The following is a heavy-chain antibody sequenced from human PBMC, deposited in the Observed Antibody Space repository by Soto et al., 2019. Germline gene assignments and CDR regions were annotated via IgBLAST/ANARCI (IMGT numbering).Heavy chain of an antibody. D-gene: IGHD3-10*01. CDR3: AKDRTMFRGVPEADV. J-gene: IGHJ6*02. Sequence: GGSLRLSCAASGFIFKMYWMHWVRQSPGKGLVWISRIYNDGTYSDYADSVRGRFTISRDNSKNTLYLQMNSLRAEDTAVYYCAKDRTMFRGVPEADVWGQGTTVTVSS. CDR2: IYNDGTYS. CDR1: GFIFKMYW. V-gene: IGHV3-74*01.